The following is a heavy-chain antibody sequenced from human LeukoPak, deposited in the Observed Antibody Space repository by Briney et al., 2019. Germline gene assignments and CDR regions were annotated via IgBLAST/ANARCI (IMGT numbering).Heavy chain of an antibody. CDR2: INHSGST. CDR1: GGSFSGYY. J-gene: IGHJ5*02. D-gene: IGHD3-3*01. CDR3: ARETLRFLEWLSPIGFDP. Sequence: PSETLSLTCAVYGGSFSGYYWSWIRQPPGKGLEWIGEINHSGSTNYNPSLKSRVTISVDTSKNQFSLKLSSVTAADTAVYYCARETLRFLEWLSPIGFDPWGQGTLVTVSS. V-gene: IGHV4-34*01.